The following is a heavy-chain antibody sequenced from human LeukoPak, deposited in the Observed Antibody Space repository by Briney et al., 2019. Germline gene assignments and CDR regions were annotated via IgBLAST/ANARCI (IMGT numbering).Heavy chain of an antibody. Sequence: GGSLRLSCAASGFTFSGYWMSWVRQAPGKGLEWVSFIYSGTTHYSDSVKGRFTISRDNSKNTLYLQMNSLRAEDTAVYYCARRAGAYSHPYDYWGQGTLVTVSS. J-gene: IGHJ4*02. D-gene: IGHD4/OR15-4a*01. CDR3: ARRAGAYSHPYDY. CDR2: IYSGTT. V-gene: IGHV3-53*01. CDR1: GFTFSGYW.